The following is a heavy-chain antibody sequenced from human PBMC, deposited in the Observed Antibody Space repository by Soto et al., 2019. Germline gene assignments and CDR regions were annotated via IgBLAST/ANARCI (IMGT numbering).Heavy chain of an antibody. V-gene: IGHV1-2*04. CDR1: GYTFTGYY. CDR2: INPNSGGT. Sequence: GASVKVSCKASGYTFTGYYMHWVRQAPGQGLEWMGWINPNSGGTNYAQKFQGWVTMTRDTSTSTAYMELSSLRSEDTAVYYCARVLMKEAAAGTGWFDPWGQGTLVTVSS. J-gene: IGHJ5*02. CDR3: ARVLMKEAAAGTGWFDP. D-gene: IGHD6-13*01.